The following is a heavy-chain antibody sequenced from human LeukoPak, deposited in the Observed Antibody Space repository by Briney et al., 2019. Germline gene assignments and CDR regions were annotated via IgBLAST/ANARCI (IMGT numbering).Heavy chain of an antibody. CDR3: ARRTIRTSSGYCSSTSCYYYYYMDV. CDR2: IYTSGST. V-gene: IGHV4-4*09. Sequence: SETLSLTCTVSGGSISSYYWSWIRQPPGKGLEWIGYIYTSGSTNYNPSLKSRVTISVDTSKNQFSLKLSSVTAADTAVYYCARRTIRTSSGYCSSTSCYYYYYMDVWGKGTTVTVSS. J-gene: IGHJ6*03. CDR1: GGSISSYY. D-gene: IGHD2-2*01.